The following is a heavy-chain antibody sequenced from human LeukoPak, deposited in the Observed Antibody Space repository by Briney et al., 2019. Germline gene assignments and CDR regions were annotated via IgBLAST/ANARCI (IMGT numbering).Heavy chain of an antibody. D-gene: IGHD3-10*01. V-gene: IGHV3-30*18. Sequence: GGSLRLSCAASGFTFSSYGMHWVRQAPGKGREWVAVISYDGSNKYYADSVKGRFTISRDNSKNTLYLQMNSLRAEDTAVYYCAKDASLLWFGEFLYYFDYWGQGTLVTVSS. CDR1: GFTFSSYG. CDR2: ISYDGSNK. CDR3: AKDASLLWFGEFLYYFDY. J-gene: IGHJ4*02.